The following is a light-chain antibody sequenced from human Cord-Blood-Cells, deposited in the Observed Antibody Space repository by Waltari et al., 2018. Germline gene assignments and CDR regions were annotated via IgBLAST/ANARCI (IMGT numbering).Light chain of an antibody. V-gene: IGLV2-18*02. CDR3: SSYTSSSTWV. Sequence: SPRTHPPSLSGSPRPPVTISYTGTRPHVGCYTPFSWYQQPPGTAPKLMIYEVSNRPSGVPDRFSGSKSGNTASLTISGLQAEDEADYYCSSYTSSSTWVFGGGTKLTVL. CDR1: RPHVGCYTP. CDR2: EVS. J-gene: IGLJ3*02.